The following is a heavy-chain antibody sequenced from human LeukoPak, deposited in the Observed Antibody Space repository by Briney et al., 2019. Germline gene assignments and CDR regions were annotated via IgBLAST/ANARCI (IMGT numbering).Heavy chain of an antibody. CDR2: INAGNGNT. Sequence: ASVKVSCKASGYTFTSYTMHWVRQAPGQRLEWMGWINAGNGNTKYSQKFQGRVTITRDTSASTAYMDLSSLRSEDAAIYYCARHPLTAWVSRYCFDYWGQGTLVTVSS. V-gene: IGHV1-3*01. CDR3: ARHPLTAWVSRYCFDY. D-gene: IGHD1-14*01. CDR1: GYTFTSYT. J-gene: IGHJ4*02.